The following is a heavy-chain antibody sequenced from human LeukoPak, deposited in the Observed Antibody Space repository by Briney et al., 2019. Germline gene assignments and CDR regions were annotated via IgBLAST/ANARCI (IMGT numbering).Heavy chain of an antibody. CDR1: GYTFTGYY. CDR3: ARELGFGELPLGYDY. V-gene: IGHV1-2*02. Sequence: ASVKVSCKASGYTFTGYYMHWVRQAPGQGLEWMGWINPNSGGTNYAQKFQGRVTMTRDTSISTAYMELSRLRSDDTAVYYCARELGFGELPLGYDYWGQGTLVTVSS. CDR2: INPNSGGT. D-gene: IGHD3-10*01. J-gene: IGHJ4*02.